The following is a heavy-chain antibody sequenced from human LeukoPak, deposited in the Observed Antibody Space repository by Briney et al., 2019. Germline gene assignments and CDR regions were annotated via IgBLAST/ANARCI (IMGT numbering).Heavy chain of an antibody. CDR2: IYYSGST. Sequence: SETLSLTCTVSGGSISSYYWSWIRQPPGQGLEWIGYIYYSGSTNYNPSLKSRVTISVDTSRNQFSLKLSSVTAADTAVYYCARGVVARRYCSSTSCASAFDIWGQGTMVTVSS. J-gene: IGHJ3*02. CDR3: ARGVVARRYCSSTSCASAFDI. V-gene: IGHV4-59*01. D-gene: IGHD2-2*01. CDR1: GGSISSYY.